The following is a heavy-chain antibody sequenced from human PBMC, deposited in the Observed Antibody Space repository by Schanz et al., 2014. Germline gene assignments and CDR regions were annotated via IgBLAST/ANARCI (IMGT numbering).Heavy chain of an antibody. CDR2: INVYNGDT. V-gene: IGHV1-2*06. J-gene: IGHJ3*02. Sequence: QVQLVQSEAEVKKPGASVKVSCQASGFALGGYYMHWLRQAPGQGFEWMGRINVYNGDTKFAKTFQDRVTLTTDTSTSTAYMELRSLRSDDTAVYYCARNIIATARAYDIWGQGTMVTVSS. CDR1: GFALGGYY. D-gene: IGHD6-13*01. CDR3: ARNIIATARAYDI.